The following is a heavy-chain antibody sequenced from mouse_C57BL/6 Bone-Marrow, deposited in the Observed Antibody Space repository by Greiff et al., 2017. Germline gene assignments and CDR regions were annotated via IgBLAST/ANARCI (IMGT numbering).Heavy chain of an antibody. CDR2: IWWDDDK. D-gene: IGHD2-1*01. Sequence: QVTLKESGPGILQPSQTLSLTCSFSGFSLSTFGMGVGWIRQPSGKGLEWLAHIWWDDDKYYNPALKSRLTISKYTSKNQVFLKIANVDTADTATYYCARKIYYGNLYAMDYWGQGTSVTVSS. CDR1: GFSLSTFGMG. J-gene: IGHJ4*01. CDR3: ARKIYYGNLYAMDY. V-gene: IGHV8-8*01.